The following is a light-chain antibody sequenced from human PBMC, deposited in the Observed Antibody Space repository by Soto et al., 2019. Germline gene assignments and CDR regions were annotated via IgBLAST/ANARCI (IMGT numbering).Light chain of an antibody. J-gene: IGLJ1*01. CDR1: SNDVGDYNY. Sequence: QSVLTQPPSASGSPGQSVTISCTGTSNDVGDYNYVSWYQQHPGKAPKLMIYEVSKRPSGVPGRFSGSKSGNTASLTVSGPQAEDEADYYCSSYAGSSTLYVFGTGTKLTVL. CDR3: SSYAGSSTLYV. V-gene: IGLV2-8*01. CDR2: EVS.